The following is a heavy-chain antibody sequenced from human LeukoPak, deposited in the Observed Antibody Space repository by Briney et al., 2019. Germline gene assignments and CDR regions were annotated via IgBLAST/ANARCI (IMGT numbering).Heavy chain of an antibody. CDR1: GYTFTGYY. CDR2: TNPNSGGT. Sequence: ASVKVSCKASGYTFTGYYMHWVRQAPGQGLEWMGWTNPNSGGTKYAQKFQGRVTMTRDTSITTAYMELSRLRSDDTAVYYCARSNYYDSSGTGDHWGQGTLVTVSS. J-gene: IGHJ4*02. V-gene: IGHV1-2*02. CDR3: ARSNYYDSSGTGDH. D-gene: IGHD3-22*01.